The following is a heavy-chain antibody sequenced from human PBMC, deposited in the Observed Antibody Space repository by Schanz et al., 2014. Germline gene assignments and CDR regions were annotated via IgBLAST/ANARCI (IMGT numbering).Heavy chain of an antibody. V-gene: IGHV3-23*04. CDR3: AKAFRTTKYYGMDV. CDR2: ISSTGGST. Sequence: EVRLVESGGGLVQPGGSLRLSCAASGFTFYNYAMTWVRQAPGKGLEWVSAISSTGGSTYYADSVKGRFTISRDNSKNTLALLVNSLRGEDKATYYCAKAFRTTKYYGMDVWGQGTTVTVS. D-gene: IGHD1-1*01. CDR1: GFTFYNYA. J-gene: IGHJ6*02.